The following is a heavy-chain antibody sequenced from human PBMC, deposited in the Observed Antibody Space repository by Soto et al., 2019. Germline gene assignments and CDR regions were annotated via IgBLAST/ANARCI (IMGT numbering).Heavy chain of an antibody. D-gene: IGHD6-6*01. Sequence: EVQLVESGGGLVQPGGSLRLSCVASGFTISGLWMHWFRRAPEKGLVWVSRINSDGSSTSYADSVKGRFTISRDNAKNTLYLQMNRLRAEDTAVYYCAREVAPTPLPSSSLMDVWGQGTTVTVSS. CDR3: AREVAPTPLPSSSLMDV. J-gene: IGHJ6*02. CDR1: GFTISGLW. CDR2: INSDGSST. V-gene: IGHV3-74*01.